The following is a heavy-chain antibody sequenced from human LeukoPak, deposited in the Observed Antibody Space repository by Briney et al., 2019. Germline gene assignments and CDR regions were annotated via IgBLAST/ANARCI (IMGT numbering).Heavy chain of an antibody. CDR3: ARFPKPYCSGGSCYSGYYFDY. CDR2: IYTSGST. V-gene: IGHV4-61*02. J-gene: IGHJ4*02. Sequence: SQTLSLTCTVSGGSISSGSYYWSWIRQLAGKGLEWIGRIYTSGSTNYNPSLKSRVTISVDTSKNQFSLKLSSVTAADTAVYYCARFPKPYCSGGSCYSGYYFDYWGQGTLVTVSS. D-gene: IGHD2-15*01. CDR1: GGSISSGSYY.